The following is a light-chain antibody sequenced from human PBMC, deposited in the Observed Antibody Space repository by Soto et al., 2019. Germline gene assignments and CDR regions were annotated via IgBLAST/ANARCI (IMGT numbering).Light chain of an antibody. J-gene: IGLJ3*02. Sequence: QAVLTQPPSASGTPGQRVTISCSGSSSNIGANYVYWYQQLTGMAPNLLIYWNSQRPSGVPDRFSGSKSGTSASLAISGLRSEDEADYYCAAWDDSLSGVVFGGGTQLTVL. CDR2: WNS. V-gene: IGLV1-47*01. CDR1: SSNIGANY. CDR3: AAWDDSLSGVV.